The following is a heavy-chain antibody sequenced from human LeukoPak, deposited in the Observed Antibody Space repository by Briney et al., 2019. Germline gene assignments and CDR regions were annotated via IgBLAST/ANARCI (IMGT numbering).Heavy chain of an antibody. Sequence: PGGSLRLSCAASGFSFSVYWMNWVRQAPGKGLVWVSRISSDGGTTTYADSVKGRFTSSRDNAKNTLYLQMNSLRAGDTAVYYCARGLYTSGDYWGQGTLVTVSS. D-gene: IGHD6-19*01. CDR1: GFSFSVYW. CDR3: ARGLYTSGDY. J-gene: IGHJ4*02. CDR2: ISSDGGTT. V-gene: IGHV3-74*01.